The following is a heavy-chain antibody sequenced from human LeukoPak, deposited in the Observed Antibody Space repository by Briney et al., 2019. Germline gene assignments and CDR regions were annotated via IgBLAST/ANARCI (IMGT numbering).Heavy chain of an antibody. CDR3: ARDRSSRAVFDY. V-gene: IGHV3-21*01. J-gene: IGHJ4*02. CDR2: ISSSSSYI. D-gene: IGHD6-13*01. CDR1: GFTFSSYS. Sequence: GGSLRLSCASSGFTFSSYSMNWVRQAPGKGLEWVSSISSSSSYIYYADSVKGRFTISRDNAKNSLYLQMNSLRAEDTAVYYCARDRSSRAVFDYWGQGTLVTVSS.